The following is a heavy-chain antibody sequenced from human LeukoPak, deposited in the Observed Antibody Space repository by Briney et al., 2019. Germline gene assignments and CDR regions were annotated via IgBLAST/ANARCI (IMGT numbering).Heavy chain of an antibody. V-gene: IGHV1-18*01. D-gene: IGHD2-15*01. CDR3: ARVAYCSGGSCYLTPFDY. CDR1: GYTFTSYG. CDR2: ISAYNGNT. Sequence: ASVKVSCKASGYTFTSYGISWVRQAPGQGLEWMGWISAYNGNTNYAQKLQGRVTMTTDTSTSTAYMELRSLRSDDTAVYYCARVAYCSGGSCYLTPFDYWGLGTLVTVSS. J-gene: IGHJ4*02.